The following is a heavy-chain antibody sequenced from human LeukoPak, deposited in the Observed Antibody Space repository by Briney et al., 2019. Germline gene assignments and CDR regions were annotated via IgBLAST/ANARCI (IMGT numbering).Heavy chain of an antibody. V-gene: IGHV3-9*01. J-gene: IGHJ4*02. Sequence: GGSLRLSCAASGFTFDDYAMHWVRQAPGKGLEWVSGISWNSDSIIYADSVKGRFTISRDNAKNSLYLQMNSLRAEDTAVYYCARALNYYDIDYWGQGTLVTVSS. CDR2: ISWNSDSI. CDR1: GFTFDDYA. D-gene: IGHD3-22*01. CDR3: ARALNYYDIDY.